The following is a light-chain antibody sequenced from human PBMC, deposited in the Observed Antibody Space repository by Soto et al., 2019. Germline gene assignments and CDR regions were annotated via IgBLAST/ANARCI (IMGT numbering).Light chain of an antibody. CDR2: DDN. CDR1: SGSIASDY. J-gene: IGLJ3*02. Sequence: NFMLTQPHSMSESPGKTVTISCTRSSGSIASDYVQWYQQRPGSSPTTVIYDDNQRPSGVPDRFSGSIDSSSNSASLSISGLKTEDEADYYCQSYDGGNWVFGGGTKLTVL. CDR3: QSYDGGNWV. V-gene: IGLV6-57*01.